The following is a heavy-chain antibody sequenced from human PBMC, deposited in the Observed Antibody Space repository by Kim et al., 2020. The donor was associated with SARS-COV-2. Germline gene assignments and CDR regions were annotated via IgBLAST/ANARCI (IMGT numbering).Heavy chain of an antibody. D-gene: IGHD1-26*01. CDR1: GGNINSYS. CDR3: ARDRGSASWSSCDD. Sequence: SVKVSCKASGGNINSYSISWVRQAPGQGLEWMGRIIPLLGLGNSAQKFQCRVTIIADKSTSTAYIALSSLISDDTAVYYRARDRGSASWSSCDDWGPGT. CDR2: IIPLLGLG. V-gene: IGHV1-69*04. J-gene: IGHJ4*02.